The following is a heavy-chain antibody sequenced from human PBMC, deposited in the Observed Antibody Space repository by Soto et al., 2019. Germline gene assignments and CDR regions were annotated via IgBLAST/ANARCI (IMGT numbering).Heavy chain of an antibody. V-gene: IGHV1-69*10. J-gene: IGHJ6*02. CDR2: TIPALGKT. Sequence: VASVKVSCKASGDNFKKNVFTWVRQAPGQGLEWMGGTIPALGKTHYIEKFQGRVTITVDDATRTVYMEVRDLTSEDTAIYYCARGPFRPSAMDVWGQGTTVTVSS. D-gene: IGHD3-10*01. CDR3: ARGPFRPSAMDV. CDR1: GDNFKKNV.